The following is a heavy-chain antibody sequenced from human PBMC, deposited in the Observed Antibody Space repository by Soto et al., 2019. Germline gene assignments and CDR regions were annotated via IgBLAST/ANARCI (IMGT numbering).Heavy chain of an antibody. CDR3: AKDSPYGS. V-gene: IGHV3-30*18. CDR2: ISYDGSNK. J-gene: IGHJ5*02. CDR1: GFTFSSYG. D-gene: IGHD4-17*01. Sequence: GGSLRLSCAASGFTFSSYGMHWVRQAPGKGLEWVAVISYDGSNKYYAESVKGRFTISRDNSKDTLYLQMNSLRAEDTAVYYCAKDSPYGSWGQGTLVTVSS.